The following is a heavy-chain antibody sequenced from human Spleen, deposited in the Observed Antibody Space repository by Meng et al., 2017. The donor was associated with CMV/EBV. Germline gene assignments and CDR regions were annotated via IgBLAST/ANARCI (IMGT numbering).Heavy chain of an antibody. CDR1: GYTFASYD. CDR2: MNPNSGNT. D-gene: IGHD2-15*01. J-gene: IGHJ5*02. CDR3: ARGRGTTHKGNWFDP. V-gene: IGHV1-8*01. Sequence: SGYTFASYDINWVRQATGQGLEWMGWMNPNSGNTGYAPKFQGRPTMSRNTSISTAYMDLSSLRSEDTAVYYCARGRGTTHKGNWFDPWGQGTLVTVSS.